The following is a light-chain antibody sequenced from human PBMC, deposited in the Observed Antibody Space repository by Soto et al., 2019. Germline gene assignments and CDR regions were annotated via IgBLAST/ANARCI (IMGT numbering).Light chain of an antibody. CDR1: QSVSSSY. J-gene: IGKJ1*01. V-gene: IGKV3-20*01. Sequence: EIVLTQSPGTLYWSTGERATLSCRASQSVSSSYLAWYQQKPGQAPRLLIYGASSRATGIPDRFSGSGSGTDFTLTISRLEPQDFAVDYCRHYGSSPRPFGPGTKVEIK. CDR3: RHYGSSPRP. CDR2: GAS.